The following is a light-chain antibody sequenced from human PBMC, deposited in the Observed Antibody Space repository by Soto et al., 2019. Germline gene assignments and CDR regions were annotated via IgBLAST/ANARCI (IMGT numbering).Light chain of an antibody. CDR2: EVS. Sequence: QSALTQPASVSGSPGQSITITCTGSSSDVDAYDYVSWYQQHPGKAPKLMIYEVSNRPSGVSNRFSGSKSGNTASLTISGLQAEDEADYYCSSYTSSSTDVFGTGTKLTVL. V-gene: IGLV2-14*01. CDR1: SSDVDAYDY. CDR3: SSYTSSSTDV. J-gene: IGLJ1*01.